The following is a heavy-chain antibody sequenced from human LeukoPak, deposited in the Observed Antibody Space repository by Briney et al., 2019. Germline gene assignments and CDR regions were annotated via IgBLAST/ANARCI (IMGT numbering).Heavy chain of an antibody. CDR1: GGSISSSSYY. J-gene: IGHJ4*02. D-gene: IGHD2-15*01. CDR3: ARLLYCSGGSCYGDYFDY. CDR2: IYYSGSS. Sequence: PLETLSLTCTVSGGSISSSSYYWGWIRQPPGKGLEWIGSIYYSGSSYYNPSLKSRVTISVDTSKNQFSLKLSSVTAADTAVYYCARLLYCSGGSCYGDYFDYWGQGTLVTVSS. V-gene: IGHV4-39*07.